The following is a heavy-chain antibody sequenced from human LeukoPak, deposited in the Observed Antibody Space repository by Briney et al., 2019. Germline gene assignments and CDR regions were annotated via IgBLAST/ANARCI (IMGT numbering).Heavy chain of an antibody. V-gene: IGHV4-38-2*02. CDR2: IFHGGST. D-gene: IGHD6-19*01. CDR1: GYSINSGHY. Sequence: SETLSLTCTVSGYSINSGHYWAWVRQPLGEGLEWVGNIFHGGSTYYNPSLKSRVSSSLDTSKNQFSLNLNSVTAADAAVYYCANSSVTGPLYDFDHWGQGALVTVSS. J-gene: IGHJ4*02. CDR3: ANSSVTGPLYDFDH.